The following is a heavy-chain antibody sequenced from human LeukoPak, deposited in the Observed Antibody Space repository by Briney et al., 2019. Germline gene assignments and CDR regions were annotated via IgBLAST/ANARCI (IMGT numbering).Heavy chain of an antibody. CDR1: GGAITSGTYY. D-gene: IGHD6-19*01. V-gene: IGHV4-61*02. CDR3: ARGAASSGWEKDYFDN. CDR2: IHTSGST. Sequence: PSETLSLTCTVSGGAITSGTYYWSWIRQPAGKGLEWLGRIHTSGSTNYNPSLQSRVTLSVDTSKNQFSLKLSSVTAADTAVYYCARGAASSGWEKDYFDNWGQGTLVTVSS. J-gene: IGHJ4*02.